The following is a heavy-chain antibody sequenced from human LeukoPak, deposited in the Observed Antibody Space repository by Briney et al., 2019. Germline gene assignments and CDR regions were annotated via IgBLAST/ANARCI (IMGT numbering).Heavy chain of an antibody. CDR3: ARDHDYDSSGQYYSDY. CDR2: IIPILGIA. D-gene: IGHD3-22*01. CDR1: GGTFSSYA. V-gene: IGHV1-69*04. J-gene: IGHJ4*02. Sequence: SVKVSCKASGGTFSSYAISWVRQAPGQGLEWMGRIIPILGIANYAQKFQGRVTITADKSTSTAYMELSSLRSEDTAVYYCARDHDYDSSGQYYSDYWGQGTLVTVSS.